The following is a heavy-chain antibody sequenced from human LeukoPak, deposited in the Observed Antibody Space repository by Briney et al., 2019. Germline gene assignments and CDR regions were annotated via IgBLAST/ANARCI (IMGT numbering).Heavy chain of an antibody. CDR1: GFTFSSYW. Sequence: PGGSLRLSCAASGFTFSSYWMSWVRQAPGKGLEWVANIRQDGSEKNYVDSVKGRFTISRDNAKNSLYLQMNSLRVEGTAVYYCARDQPFGSYWGQGTLVTVSS. D-gene: IGHD3-10*01. V-gene: IGHV3-7*03. CDR3: ARDQPFGSY. CDR2: IRQDGSEK. J-gene: IGHJ4*02.